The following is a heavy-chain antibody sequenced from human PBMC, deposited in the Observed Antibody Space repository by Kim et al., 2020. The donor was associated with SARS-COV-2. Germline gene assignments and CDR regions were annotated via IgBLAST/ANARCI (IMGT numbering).Heavy chain of an antibody. Sequence: GGSLRLSCAASGFTFSSYVMSWVRQAPGKGLEWVSAISGSGGSTYYADSVKGRFTISRDNSKNTLYLQMNSLRAEDTAVYYCAKDAREDMKVVVIHYYNGMAVCGQGTTVTVPS. D-gene: IGHD3-22*01. CDR2: ISGSGGST. J-gene: IGHJ6*02. CDR3: AKDAREDMKVVVIHYYNGMAV. V-gene: IGHV3-23*01. CDR1: GFTFSSYV.